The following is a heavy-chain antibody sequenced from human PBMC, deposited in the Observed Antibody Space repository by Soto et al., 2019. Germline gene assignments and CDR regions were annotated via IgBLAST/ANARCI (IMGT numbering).Heavy chain of an antibody. Sequence: QVQLQQWGAGLLKPSETLSLTCAVYGGSFSGYYWSWIRQPPGKGLEWIGEINHSGRTNYNPSLKSRVTISVDTSKNQFSLKLSAVTAAEPAVYYCARGYHYCSSTSCPFDYSGQGTLVTVSS. CDR3: ARGYHYCSSTSCPFDY. V-gene: IGHV4-34*01. J-gene: IGHJ4*02. D-gene: IGHD2-2*01. CDR1: GGSFSGYY. CDR2: INHSGRT.